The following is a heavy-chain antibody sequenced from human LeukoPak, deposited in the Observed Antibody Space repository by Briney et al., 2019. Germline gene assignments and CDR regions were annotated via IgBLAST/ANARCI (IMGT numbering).Heavy chain of an antibody. Sequence: GRSLRLSCAASGFTFSSYAMHWVRQAPGKGLEWVAVISYDGSNKYYADSVKGRFTISRDNSKNTLYLQMNSLRAEDTAVYYCARDRGTSIAARLSPAWFDPWGQGTLVTVSS. J-gene: IGHJ5*02. CDR2: ISYDGSNK. CDR3: ARDRGTSIAARLSPAWFDP. V-gene: IGHV3-30-3*01. D-gene: IGHD6-6*01. CDR1: GFTFSSYA.